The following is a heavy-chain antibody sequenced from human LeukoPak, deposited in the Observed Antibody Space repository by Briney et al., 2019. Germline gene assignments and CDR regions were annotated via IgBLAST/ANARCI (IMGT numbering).Heavy chain of an antibody. J-gene: IGHJ4*02. CDR1: LFTFSDYY. Sequence: GGSLKLSFSAPLFTFSDYYMSWIRQAPGKGLEWVSYISSSGSTIYYADSVKGRFTISRDNAKNSLYLQMNSLRAEDTAVYYCARDVPLEPDWGQGTLVTVSS. D-gene: IGHD1-14*01. CDR3: ARDVPLEPD. CDR2: ISSSGSTI. V-gene: IGHV3-11*04.